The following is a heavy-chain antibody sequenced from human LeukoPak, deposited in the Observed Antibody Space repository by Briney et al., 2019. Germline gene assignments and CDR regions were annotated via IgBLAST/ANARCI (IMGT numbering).Heavy chain of an antibody. CDR1: GGSISSYY. CDR3: ARPGGDGYNEYYFDY. CDR2: IYYSGST. J-gene: IGHJ4*02. V-gene: IGHV4-59*08. D-gene: IGHD5-24*01. Sequence: PSETLSLTCTVSGGSISSYYWSWIRQPPGKGLEWIGYIYYSGSTNYNPSLKSRVTISVDTSKNQFSLKLSSVTAADTAVYYCARPGGDGYNEYYFDYWGQGTLVTVSS.